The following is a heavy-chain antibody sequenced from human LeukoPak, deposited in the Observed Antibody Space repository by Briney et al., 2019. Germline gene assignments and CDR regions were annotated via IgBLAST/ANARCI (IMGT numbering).Heavy chain of an antibody. Sequence: SETLSLTCTVSGGSISSSSYYWGWIRQPPGKGLEWIGSIYYSGSTYYNPSLKSRVTISVDTSKNQFSLKLSSVTAADTAVYYCARLRLYGIAAAGTNYFDYWGQGTLVTVSS. J-gene: IGHJ4*02. D-gene: IGHD6-13*01. V-gene: IGHV4-39*01. CDR2: IYYSGST. CDR1: GGSISSSSYY. CDR3: ARLRLYGIAAAGTNYFDY.